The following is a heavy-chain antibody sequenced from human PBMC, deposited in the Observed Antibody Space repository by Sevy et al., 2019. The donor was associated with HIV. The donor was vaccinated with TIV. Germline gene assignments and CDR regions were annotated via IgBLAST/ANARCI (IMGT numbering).Heavy chain of an antibody. Sequence: GGSLRLSCAASGFTFSSYGTHWVRQAPGKGLEWVAVISHDGSNKYYADSVKGRFTISRDNSKDILYLQMNSLRAEDTAVFYCAKDLPPYYGMDVWGQGTTVTVSS. V-gene: IGHV3-30*18. CDR1: GFTFSSYG. J-gene: IGHJ6*02. CDR2: ISHDGSNK. CDR3: AKDLPPYYGMDV.